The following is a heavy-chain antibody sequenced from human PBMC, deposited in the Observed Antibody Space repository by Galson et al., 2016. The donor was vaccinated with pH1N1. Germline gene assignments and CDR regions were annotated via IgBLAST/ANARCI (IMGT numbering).Heavy chain of an antibody. CDR3: AAGSGRSDFDY. CDR1: GFTFKDAW. D-gene: IGHD3-10*01. Sequence: SLRLSCAASGFTFKDAWMSWVRQAPGKGLELVGRIKSKTEGATRDFAAPVRGRFAISRDDSKSTVFLQMDGLKTEDTAVYYCAAGSGRSDFDYWGQGIQVTVSS. V-gene: IGHV3-15*01. CDR2: IKSKTEGATR. J-gene: IGHJ4*02.